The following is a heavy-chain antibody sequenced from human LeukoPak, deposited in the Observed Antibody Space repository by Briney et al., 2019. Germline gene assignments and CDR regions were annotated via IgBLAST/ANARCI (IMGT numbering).Heavy chain of an antibody. J-gene: IGHJ6*02. CDR1: GFTFSSYA. V-gene: IGHV3-30-3*01. CDR2: ISYDGSNK. D-gene: IGHD6-13*01. CDR3: ARDLEVASAVYSMDV. Sequence: GGSLRLSCAASGFTFSSYAMHWVRQAPGKGLEWVAVISYDGSNKYYADSVKGRFTISRDNSKNTLYLQMNSLRAEDTAVYYCARDLEVASAVYSMDVWGQGITVTVPS.